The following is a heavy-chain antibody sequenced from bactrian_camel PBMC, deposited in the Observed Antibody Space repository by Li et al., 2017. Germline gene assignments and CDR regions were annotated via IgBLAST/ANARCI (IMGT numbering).Heavy chain of an antibody. CDR2: TDSIGGL. CDR1: GHTHTKYC. Sequence: HVQLVESGGGSVQSGGSLTLSCQVSGHTHTKYCMGWFRQAPPGKEREGVVVTDSIGGLWYADSVKGRFTISRDNAKNTLYLQMNSLKPEDTAVYYCAADRSGYCVSYDYWGQGTQVTVS. V-gene: IGHV3S55*01. J-gene: IGHJ4*01. CDR3: AADRSGYCVSYDY. D-gene: IGHD2*01.